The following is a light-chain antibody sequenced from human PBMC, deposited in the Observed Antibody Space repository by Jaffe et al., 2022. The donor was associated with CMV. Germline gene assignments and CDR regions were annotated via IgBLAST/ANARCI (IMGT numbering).Light chain of an antibody. V-gene: IGLV1-40*01. CDR2: GNS. CDR1: SSNIGAGYD. CDR3: QSYDSNSNWV. J-gene: IGLJ3*02. Sequence: QSVLTQPPSVSGAPGQRVTISCTGSSSNIGAGYDVHWYQQLPGKAPKLLIYGNSHRPSGVPDRFSGSKSGTSASLAITGLQAEDEADYYCQSYDSNSNWVFGGGTKLTVL.